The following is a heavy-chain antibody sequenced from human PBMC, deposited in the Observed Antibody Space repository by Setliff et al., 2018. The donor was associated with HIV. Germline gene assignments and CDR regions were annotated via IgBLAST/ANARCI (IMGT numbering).Heavy chain of an antibody. CDR3: ARRSLEYYYGSSATGAFDI. CDR1: SASISSHYSSHY. D-gene: IGHD3-22*01. V-gene: IGHV4-61*01. Sequence: SETLSLTCTVSSASISSHYSSHYWTWIRQSPGKGLEWIGYIYYSGSTSYNPSLKSRVTISVDTSKNQFSLKLSSVTAADTAVYYCARRSLEYYYGSSATGAFDIWGQGTMVTVSS. CDR2: IYYSGST. J-gene: IGHJ3*02.